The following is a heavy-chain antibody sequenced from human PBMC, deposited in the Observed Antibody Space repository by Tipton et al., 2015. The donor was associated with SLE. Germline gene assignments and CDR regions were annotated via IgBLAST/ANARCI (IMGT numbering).Heavy chain of an antibody. CDR3: ARDKRHFGDAFDI. J-gene: IGHJ3*02. D-gene: IGHD3-16*01. Sequence: TLSLTCVFSGYSISSGYYWGWIRQPPGKGLEWIGSIYHSGSDYYNPSLKSRITISVDTSKNQFSLKLSSVTAADTAVYYCARDKRHFGDAFDIWGQGTMVTVSS. CDR1: GYSISSGYY. V-gene: IGHV4-38-2*02. CDR2: IYHSGSD.